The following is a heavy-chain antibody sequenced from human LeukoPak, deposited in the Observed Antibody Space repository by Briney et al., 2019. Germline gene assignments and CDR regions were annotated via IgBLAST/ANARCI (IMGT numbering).Heavy chain of an antibody. Sequence: SGTLSLTCTVAGGSISSSLYYWGWMRQPPGKGLEWVGSVYYSGSTYYNSSLKSRVTMSIDTSKNQLSLKLSSVTAADTAVYYCARSYSSGWDNWFDPWGQGTLVTVSS. CDR3: ARSYSSGWDNWFDP. CDR2: VYYSGST. D-gene: IGHD6-19*01. J-gene: IGHJ5*02. CDR1: GGSISSSLYY. V-gene: IGHV4-39*07.